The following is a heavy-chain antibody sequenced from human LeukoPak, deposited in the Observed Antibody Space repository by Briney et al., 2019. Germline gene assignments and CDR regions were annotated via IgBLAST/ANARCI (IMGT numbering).Heavy chain of an antibody. V-gene: IGHV3-33*01. CDR1: GFTFSTND. CDR2: IWYDGSNK. J-gene: IGHJ4*02. D-gene: IGHD2-15*01. Sequence: GRSLRLSCATSGFTFSTNDMDWVRQAPGKGLEWVAAIWYDGSNKNYADSVKGRFTISRDNSRNTLFLQMNSLRAEDTAVYYCATPLPYCSGGTCYSLDYWGQGTLVTVSS. CDR3: ATPLPYCSGGTCYSLDY.